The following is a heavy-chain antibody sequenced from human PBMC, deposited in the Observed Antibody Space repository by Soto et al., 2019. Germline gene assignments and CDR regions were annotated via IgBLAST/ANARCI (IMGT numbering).Heavy chain of an antibody. D-gene: IGHD4-17*01. J-gene: IGHJ5*01. V-gene: IGHV3-9*01. CDR3: AKDNNGDYSLIDS. CDR2: ISWNSGTI. CDR1: GFPFGDYA. Sequence: GGSLKLSCAASGFPFGDYAMHWVRQAPGKGLEWVSGISWNSGTIAYADSVKGQFTISRDNAKNSLYLQMNSLRAEDTALYYCAKDNNGDYSLIDSWGQGTLVTVSS.